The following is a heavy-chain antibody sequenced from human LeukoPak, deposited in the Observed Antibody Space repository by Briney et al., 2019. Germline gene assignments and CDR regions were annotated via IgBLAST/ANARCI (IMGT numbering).Heavy chain of an antibody. V-gene: IGHV4-38-2*02. Sequence: PSETLSLTCTVSGYSISSGYYWGWIRQPPGKGLEWIGSVYHSGSTYYNPSLKSRVTISVDTSKNQFSLKLSSVTAADTAVYYCARDNGHGYHDAFDIWGQGTMVTVSS. D-gene: IGHD5-24*01. J-gene: IGHJ3*02. CDR2: VYHSGST. CDR1: GYSISSGYY. CDR3: ARDNGHGYHDAFDI.